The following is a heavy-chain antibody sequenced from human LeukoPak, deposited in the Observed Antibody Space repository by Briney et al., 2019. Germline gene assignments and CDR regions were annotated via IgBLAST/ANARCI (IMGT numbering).Heavy chain of an antibody. Sequence: SETLSLTCTVSGGSISSYYWSWIRQPPGKGLEWIGYIYYSGSTNYNPSLKSRVTISVDTSKNQFSLKLSSVTAADTAVYYCARHGADAYYDILTGYYKGNGFDPWGQGTLVTVSS. D-gene: IGHD3-9*01. CDR3: ARHGADAYYDILTGYYKGNGFDP. CDR2: IYYSGST. V-gene: IGHV4-59*08. J-gene: IGHJ5*02. CDR1: GGSISSYY.